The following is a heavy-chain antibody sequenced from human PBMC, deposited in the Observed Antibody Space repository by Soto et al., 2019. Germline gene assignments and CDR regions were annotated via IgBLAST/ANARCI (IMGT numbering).Heavy chain of an antibody. J-gene: IGHJ4*01. V-gene: IGHV4-30-4*01. CDR3: ASIWFGDFDY. CDR1: GGSISSADYY. D-gene: IGHD3-10*01. Sequence: SETLSLTCTVSGGSISSADYYWSWIRQPPGKGLEWIGYFHSSGATYKDPSLKSRVTILVDTSKDQISLKLDSVTAADTAVYYCASIWFGDFDYWGHGTLVTVSS. CDR2: FHSSGAT.